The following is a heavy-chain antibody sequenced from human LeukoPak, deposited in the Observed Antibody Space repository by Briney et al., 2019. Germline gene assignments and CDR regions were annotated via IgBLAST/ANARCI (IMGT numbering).Heavy chain of an antibody. CDR1: GGSFSGYH. V-gene: IGHV4-34*01. J-gene: IGHJ4*02. D-gene: IGHD4-23*01. CDR3: ARDPTTVVTTPYYFDF. Sequence: SETLSLTCAVHGGSFSGYHWNWIRQSPGKGLEWIGEINDRGHTNYNPSLESRITISVDTSKKQFSLNLSSVTAADTAVYYCARDPTTVVTTPYYFDFWGQGTLVTVPS. CDR2: INDRGHT.